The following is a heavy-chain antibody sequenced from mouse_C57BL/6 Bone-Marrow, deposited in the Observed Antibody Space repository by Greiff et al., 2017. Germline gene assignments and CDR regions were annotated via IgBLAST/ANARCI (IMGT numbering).Heavy chain of an antibody. CDR3: TDYGRRDY. D-gene: IGHD1-1*01. CDR2: IRLKSDNYAT. J-gene: IGHJ4*01. V-gene: IGHV6-3*01. Sequence: EVHLVESGGGLVQPGGSMKLSCVASGFTFSNYWMNWVRQSPEKGLEWVAQIRLKSDNYATHYAESVKGRFTISRDDSKSSVYLQMNNLRAEDTGSYYCTDYGRRDYWGQGTSVTVSS. CDR1: GFTFSNYW.